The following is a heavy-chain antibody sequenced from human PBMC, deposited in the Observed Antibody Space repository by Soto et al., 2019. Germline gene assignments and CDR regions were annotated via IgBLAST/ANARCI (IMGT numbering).Heavy chain of an antibody. CDR1: GFTFSSYA. CDR3: VKVAVVPAAMDV. CDR2: ISSNGGST. J-gene: IGHJ6*02. Sequence: VGSLGLSCSASGFTFSSYAMHWVRQAPGKGLEYVSAISSNGGSTYYADSVKGRFTISRDNSKNTLYLQMSSLRAEDTAVYYCVKVAVVPAAMDVWGQRNTVIV. D-gene: IGHD2-2*01. V-gene: IGHV3-64D*06.